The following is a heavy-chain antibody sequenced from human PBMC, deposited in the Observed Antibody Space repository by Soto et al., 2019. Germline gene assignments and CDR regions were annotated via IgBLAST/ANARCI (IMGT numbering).Heavy chain of an antibody. CDR1: GFTFSSYA. CDR2: ISGSGGST. CDR3: AKGSSGWQNYYYYYYMDV. D-gene: IGHD6-19*01. Sequence: GGSLRLSCAASGFTFSSYAMSWVRQAPGKGLEWVSAISGSGGSTYYADSVKGRFTISRDNSKNTLYLQMNSLRAEDTAVYYCAKGSSGWQNYYYYYYMDVWGKGTTVTVSS. V-gene: IGHV3-23*01. J-gene: IGHJ6*03.